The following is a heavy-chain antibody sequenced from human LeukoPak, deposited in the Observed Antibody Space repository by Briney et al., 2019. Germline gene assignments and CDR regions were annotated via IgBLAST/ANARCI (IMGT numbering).Heavy chain of an antibody. V-gene: IGHV4-31*03. CDR2: IYYSGST. CDR1: GGSISRGGYY. Sequence: SQTLSLTCTVSGGSISRGGYYWSWIRQHPGKGLEWIGYIYYSGSTYYNPSLKSRVTISVDTSKNQFSLKLSSVTAADTAVYYCARQPWHDSRAFDIWGQGTMVTVSS. J-gene: IGHJ3*02. CDR3: ARQPWHDSRAFDI. D-gene: IGHD3-22*01.